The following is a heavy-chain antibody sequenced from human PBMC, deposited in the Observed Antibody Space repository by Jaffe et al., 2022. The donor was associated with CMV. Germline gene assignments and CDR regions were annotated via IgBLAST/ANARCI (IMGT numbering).Heavy chain of an antibody. CDR1: GFTFSSSW. CDR2: IKQDGTEK. D-gene: IGHD3-9*01. J-gene: IGHJ4*02. CDR3: ARDHDWTWRD. V-gene: IGHV3-7*01. Sequence: EVQLVESGGGLVQPGGSLRLSCAASGFTFSSSWMSWVRQAPGKGLEWVANIKQDGTEKYYVDSVRGRFTISRDNARNSLYLQMNSLRAEDTAVYYCARDHDWTWRDWGQGTLVTVSS.